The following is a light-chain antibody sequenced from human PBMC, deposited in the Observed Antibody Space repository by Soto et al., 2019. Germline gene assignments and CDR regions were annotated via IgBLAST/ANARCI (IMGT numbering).Light chain of an antibody. V-gene: IGKV3-20*01. Sequence: EIVLTQSPGTLSLSPGERATLSCRASQSVSSSYLAWYQQKPGQAPRLLIYGPSSRATGIPDRFSGGGSGTAFTLTISRLEPEDFAVYYCQQYGDSSPITFGQGTRLEIK. CDR1: QSVSSSY. CDR2: GPS. J-gene: IGKJ5*01. CDR3: QQYGDSSPIT.